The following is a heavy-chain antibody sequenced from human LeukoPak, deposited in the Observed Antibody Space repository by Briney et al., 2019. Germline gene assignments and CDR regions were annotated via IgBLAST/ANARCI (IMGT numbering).Heavy chain of an antibody. Sequence: SETLSLTCTVSGGSISYYYWSWIRQPPGKGLEWIGYVYYIGSTNYTPSLKSRVTISLDTSKNQFSLKLSSVTAADTAVYYCARHRNNWYFDLWGRGTLVTASS. D-gene: IGHD4-11*01. CDR3: ARHRNNWYFDL. CDR1: GGSISYYY. V-gene: IGHV4-59*08. CDR2: VYYIGST. J-gene: IGHJ2*01.